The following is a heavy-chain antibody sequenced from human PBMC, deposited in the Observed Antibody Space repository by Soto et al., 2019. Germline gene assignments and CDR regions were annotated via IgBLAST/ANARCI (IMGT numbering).Heavy chain of an antibody. D-gene: IGHD1-26*01. CDR3: RVGVAD. CDR2: MSYDGSKK. CDR1: GFNFSSYG. V-gene: IGHV3-30*03. J-gene: IGHJ4*02. Sequence: QVQLVESGGGVVQPGRSVRLSCAASGFNFSSYGMHWVRQAPGTGLELVALMSYDGSKKYYTDSVKGRFTISRDTSKNTLYLQMNSLRAEDTAVYYCRVGVADWGQGTLVTVSS.